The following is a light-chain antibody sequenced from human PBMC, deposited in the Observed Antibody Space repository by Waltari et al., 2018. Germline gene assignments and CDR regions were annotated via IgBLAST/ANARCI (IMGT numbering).Light chain of an antibody. CDR3: CSYAGSSTLV. J-gene: IGLJ2*01. Sequence: QSALTQSASVSGSPGQSITISCTGTSSDVGGYHYVSWYQQHPGKAPKLMIYDVSKRPSGVSNRFSGSKSGNTASLTISGLQAEDEADYYCCSYAGSSTLVFGGGTKLTVL. CDR2: DVS. V-gene: IGLV2-23*02. CDR1: SSDVGGYHY.